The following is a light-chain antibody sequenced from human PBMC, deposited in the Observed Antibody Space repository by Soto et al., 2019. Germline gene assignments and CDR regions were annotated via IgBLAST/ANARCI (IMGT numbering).Light chain of an antibody. Sequence: QSALTQPASVSGSPGQSITISCTGDRGNIGNYKFVSWYQQHPGQAPKLILYEVSKRPSEISIRFSGSKSDNTASLTISGLQAEDEAVYYCCSYAGSSTLVFGGWTKLTVL. CDR3: CSYAGSSTLV. V-gene: IGLV2-23*02. CDR1: RGNIGNYKF. J-gene: IGLJ2*01. CDR2: EVS.